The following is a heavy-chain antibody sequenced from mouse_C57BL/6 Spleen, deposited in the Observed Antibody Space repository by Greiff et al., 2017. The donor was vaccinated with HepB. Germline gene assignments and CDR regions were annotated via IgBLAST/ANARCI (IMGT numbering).Heavy chain of an antibody. D-gene: IGHD1-1*01. CDR2: ISDGGSYT. Sequence: EVKLMESGGGLVKPGGSLKLSCAASGFTFSSYALSWVRQTPEKRLEWVATISDGGSYTYYPDNVKGRFTISRDNAKNNLYLQMSHLKSEDTAMYYCARGDYGSSYWYFDVWGKGTTVTVSS. J-gene: IGHJ1*03. CDR3: ARGDYGSSYWYFDV. V-gene: IGHV5-4*03. CDR1: GFTFSSYA.